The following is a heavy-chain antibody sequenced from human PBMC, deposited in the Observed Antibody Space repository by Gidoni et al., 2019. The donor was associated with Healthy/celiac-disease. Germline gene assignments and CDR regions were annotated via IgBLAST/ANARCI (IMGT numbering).Heavy chain of an antibody. CDR1: GFTLVDYA. J-gene: IGHJ3*02. D-gene: IGHD6-13*01. V-gene: IGHV3-9*01. Sequence: EVQLVESGGGLVQPGRSLRLSWSASGFTLVDYARHWVRQAPGKGLGWFSGISWNSCSIGYADAVKGRVTISRDNAKNSLYLQMNSLRSEDTALYYCAKDRVAAAGYDAFDIWGQGTMVTVSS. CDR3: AKDRVAAAGYDAFDI. CDR2: ISWNSCSI.